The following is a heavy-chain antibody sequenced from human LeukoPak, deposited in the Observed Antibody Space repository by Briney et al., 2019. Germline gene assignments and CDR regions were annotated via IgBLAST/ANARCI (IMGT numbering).Heavy chain of an antibody. V-gene: IGHV1-2*02. J-gene: IGHJ3*01. CDR1: GYNFNDYC. D-gene: IGHD5-12*01. CDR2: INPNSAAT. CDR3: ALGSLVASTTKLASAV. Sequence: ASVKVSCKASGYNFNDYCIQWVRQAPGQGLESLGWINPNSAATYYAQKFQGRVTLTRDTSTSTAYMELSSLTSDDTAVYYCALGSLVASTTKLASAVWGQGTIVTVSS.